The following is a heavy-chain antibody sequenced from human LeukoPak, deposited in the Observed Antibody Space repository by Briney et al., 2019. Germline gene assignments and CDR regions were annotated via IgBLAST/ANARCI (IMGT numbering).Heavy chain of an antibody. Sequence: PGGSLRLSCAASGFTFSSYSMNWVRQAPGKGLEWVSYISSSSSTIYYADSVKGRFTISRDNAKNSLYLQMNSLRAEDTAVYYCATRLWFGELLMDYWGQGTLVTVSS. CDR3: ATRLWFGELLMDY. CDR2: ISSSSSTI. D-gene: IGHD3-10*01. CDR1: GFTFSSYS. V-gene: IGHV3-48*01. J-gene: IGHJ4*02.